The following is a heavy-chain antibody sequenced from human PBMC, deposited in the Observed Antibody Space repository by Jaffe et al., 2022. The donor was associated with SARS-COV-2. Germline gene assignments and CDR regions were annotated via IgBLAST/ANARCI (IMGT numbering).Heavy chain of an antibody. J-gene: IGHJ4*02. V-gene: IGHV3-30*18. CDR1: GFIFSTYG. CDR3: AKDYGFGDFFDS. Sequence: QVQLVESGGDVVQPGWSLRLSCAASGFIFSTYGMHWVRQAPGKGLEWVAVISYDGSNKYVTDSVKGRFTVSRDNSKNTLFLQMNSLRAEDTAVYYCAKDYGFGDFFDSWGQGTLVTVSS. D-gene: IGHD3-10*01. CDR2: ISYDGSNK.